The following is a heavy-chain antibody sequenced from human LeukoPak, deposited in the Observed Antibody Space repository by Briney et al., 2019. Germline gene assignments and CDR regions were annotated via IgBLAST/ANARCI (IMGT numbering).Heavy chain of an antibody. V-gene: IGHV3-23*01. Sequence: PGGSLRLSCAASGFTFSSSAMSWVSQAPGKGLEWVSGISGSGGRTYYEDSVKGRFTISRDNSKNTLYLQMNSLRAEDTAVYYCAKAGYSSSWNYYYYMDVWGKGTTVTVSS. CDR1: GFTFSSSA. CDR3: AKAGYSSSWNYYYYMDV. D-gene: IGHD6-13*01. CDR2: ISGSGGRT. J-gene: IGHJ6*03.